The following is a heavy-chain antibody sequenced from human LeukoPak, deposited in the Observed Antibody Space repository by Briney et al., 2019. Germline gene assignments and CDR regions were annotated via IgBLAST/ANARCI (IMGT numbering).Heavy chain of an antibody. Sequence: SETLSLTCGVYDGSFSGSYWSWIRQPPEKGLEWLGEINLSGRTKYNPSLESRVTMSVDTSKNQFSLRLSSVTAADTAVYYCSRGPAGYDFWSGYTDWGQGTLVTVSS. V-gene: IGHV4-34*01. CDR1: DGSFSGSY. CDR2: INLSGRT. CDR3: SRGPAGYDFWSGYTD. J-gene: IGHJ4*02. D-gene: IGHD3-3*01.